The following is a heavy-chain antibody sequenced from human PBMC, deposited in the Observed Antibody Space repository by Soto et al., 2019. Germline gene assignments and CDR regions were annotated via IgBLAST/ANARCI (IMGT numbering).Heavy chain of an antibody. CDR2: TYYRSKWYN. V-gene: IGHV6-1*01. Sequence: SQTLSLTCAISGDSVSSSSVTWNWIRQSPSRGFEWLGRTYYRSKWYNDYAESVKSRITINPDTSKNQFSLHLNSVTPEDTAVYYCVRLIGNSWLHFWGQGTLVTVSS. J-gene: IGHJ1*01. D-gene: IGHD5-18*01. CDR3: VRLIGNSWLHF. CDR1: GDSVSSSSVT.